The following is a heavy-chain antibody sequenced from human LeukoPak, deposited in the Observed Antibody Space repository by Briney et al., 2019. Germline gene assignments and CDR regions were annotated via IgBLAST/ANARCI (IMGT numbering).Heavy chain of an antibody. CDR1: GYTFSNYG. CDR2: ISAYNGNT. D-gene: IGHD7-27*01. Sequence: ASVKVSCKASGYTFSNYGISWVRQAPGQGLEWMGWISAYNGNTNYAQKLQGRVTMTTDTSTSTAYMELRSLRSDDTAVYYCARAATGDDYFDYWGQGTLVTVSS. CDR3: ARAATGDDYFDY. J-gene: IGHJ4*02. V-gene: IGHV1-18*01.